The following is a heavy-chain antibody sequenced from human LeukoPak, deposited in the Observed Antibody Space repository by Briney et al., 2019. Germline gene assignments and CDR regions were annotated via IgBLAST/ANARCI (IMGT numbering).Heavy chain of an antibody. CDR1: GGSISSYY. J-gene: IGHJ6*03. CDR2: IYYSGST. Sequence: SETLSLTCTVSGGSISSYYWSWIRQPPGKGLEWIGYIYYSGSTNYNPSLKSRVTISVDTSKNQFSLKLSSVTAADTAVYYCARSYYDSSGYDPQNYYYMDVWGKGTTVTVSS. V-gene: IGHV4-59*08. D-gene: IGHD3-22*01. CDR3: ARSYYDSSGYDPQNYYYMDV.